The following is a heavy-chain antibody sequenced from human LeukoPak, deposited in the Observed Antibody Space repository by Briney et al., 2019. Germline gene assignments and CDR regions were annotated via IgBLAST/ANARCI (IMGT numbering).Heavy chain of an antibody. V-gene: IGHV4-39*02. D-gene: IGHD4-17*01. CDR2: IYYSGST. J-gene: IGHJ4*02. CDR3: ARDNGDYLFDY. Sequence: SETLSLTCTVSGGSISSSSYYWGWIRQPPGKGLEWIGSIYYSGSTYYNPSLKSRVTISVDTSKNQFSLKLSSVTAADTAVYYCARDNGDYLFDYWGQGTLVTVSS. CDR1: GGSISSSSYY.